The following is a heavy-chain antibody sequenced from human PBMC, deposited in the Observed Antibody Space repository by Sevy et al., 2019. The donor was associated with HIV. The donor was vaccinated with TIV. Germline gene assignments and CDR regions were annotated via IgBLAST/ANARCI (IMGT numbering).Heavy chain of an antibody. CDR1: GFTVNDKY. V-gene: IGHV3-66*02. J-gene: IGHJ4*02. D-gene: IGHD6-19*01. CDR3: VGLFLSYRSGWSYFDY. CDR2: IFSSGST. Sequence: GGSLRLSCAISGFTVNDKYIIWVRQAPGKGLEWVSVIFSSGSTYYAASAKGRFTISRDISKNTVVLQMNSVRAEDTAVYYCVGLFLSYRSGWSYFDYWGQGTLVTVSS.